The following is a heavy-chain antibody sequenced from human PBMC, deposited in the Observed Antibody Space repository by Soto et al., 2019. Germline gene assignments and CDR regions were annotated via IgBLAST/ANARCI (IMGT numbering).Heavy chain of an antibody. V-gene: IGHV3-21*06. Sequence: PGGSLRLSCAASGFTFTRFSMNWVRQAPGKGLEWVSSISSTTNYIYYGDSMKGRFTISRDNAKNSLYLEMDSLRAEDTAVYYCARESEDLTSNFDYWGQGTLVTVSS. J-gene: IGHJ4*02. CDR2: ISSTTNYI. CDR1: GFTFTRFS. CDR3: ARESEDLTSNFDY.